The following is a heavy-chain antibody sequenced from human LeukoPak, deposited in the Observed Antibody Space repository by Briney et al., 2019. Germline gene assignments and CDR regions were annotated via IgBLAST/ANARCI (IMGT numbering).Heavy chain of an antibody. Sequence: ASVKVSRKASGYTFTSYGISWVRQATGQGLEWMGWMNPNSGNTGYAQKFQGRVTITRNTSISTAYMELSSLRSEDTAVYYCARGRITIFGVVINDAFDIWGQGTMVTVSS. CDR3: ARGRITIFGVVINDAFDI. CDR2: MNPNSGNT. CDR1: GYTFTSYG. D-gene: IGHD3-3*01. J-gene: IGHJ3*02. V-gene: IGHV1-8*03.